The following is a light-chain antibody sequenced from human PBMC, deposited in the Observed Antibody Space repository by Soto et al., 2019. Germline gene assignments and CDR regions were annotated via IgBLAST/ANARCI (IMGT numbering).Light chain of an antibody. Sequence: EIVMTQSPATLYVSPGERGTLSCRASQSIRSNVAWYQQRPGQAPRLLIFGASVRATGVPDRFSGSGSGTDFTLTINSLQSEDSAVYYCQNYNDWPPATFGGGTQGEI. CDR2: GAS. CDR1: QSIRSN. J-gene: IGKJ4*01. V-gene: IGKV3-15*01. CDR3: QNYNDWPPAT.